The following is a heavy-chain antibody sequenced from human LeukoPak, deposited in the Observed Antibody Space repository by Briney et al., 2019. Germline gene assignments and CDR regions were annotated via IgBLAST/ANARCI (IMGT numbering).Heavy chain of an antibody. CDR2: INPNSGGT. J-gene: IGHJ4*02. D-gene: IGHD1-1*01. CDR1: GFTFSSYG. Sequence: GGSLRLSCAASGFTFSSYGMHWVRQAPGKGLEWVGWINPNSGGTTYAQKFQGRVTMTRDTSISTAYMELSRLRSDDTAVYYCARDGNFDYWGQGTLVTVSS. V-gene: IGHV1-2*02. CDR3: ARDGNFDY.